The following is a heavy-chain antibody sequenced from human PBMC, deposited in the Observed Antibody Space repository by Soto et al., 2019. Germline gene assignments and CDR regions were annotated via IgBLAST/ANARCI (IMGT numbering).Heavy chain of an antibody. J-gene: IGHJ3*02. Sequence: GGSLRFPCAASGFTLSSYGMHRIRQAPGKGLEWVGGIWWGVSNKYYAVSGYGRFAISRDKSKNRRYLQMNSLRAENPAVYYFARDSGWERGGRAFDIWDQGTMVAVSS. CDR3: ARDSGWERGGRAFDI. V-gene: IGHV3-33*01. CDR1: GFTLSSYG. D-gene: IGHD1-26*01. CDR2: IWWGVSNK.